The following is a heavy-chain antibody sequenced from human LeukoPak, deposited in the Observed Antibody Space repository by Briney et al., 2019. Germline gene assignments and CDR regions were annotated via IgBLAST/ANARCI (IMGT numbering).Heavy chain of an antibody. CDR2: INHSGST. CDR1: GFTFSSYN. D-gene: IGHD3-22*01. J-gene: IGHJ4*02. Sequence: GSLRLSCAASGFTFSSYNMNWVRQAPGKGLEWIGEINHSGSTNYNPSLKSRVTISVDTSKNQFSLKLSSVTAADTAVYYCARREDYYDSSGYLGWGQGTLVTVSS. CDR3: ARREDYYDSSGYLG. V-gene: IGHV4-34*01.